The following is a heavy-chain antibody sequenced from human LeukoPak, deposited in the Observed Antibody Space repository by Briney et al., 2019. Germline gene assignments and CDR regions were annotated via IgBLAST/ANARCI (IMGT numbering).Heavy chain of an antibody. Sequence: ASVKVSCKASGGTFSSYAISWVRQAPGQGLEWMGRIIPILGIANYAQKFQGRVTITADKSTSTAYMELSSLRSEDTAVYYCARERAGLTYYYGSGSYYSRAFDIWGQGTMVTVSS. D-gene: IGHD3-10*01. J-gene: IGHJ3*02. V-gene: IGHV1-69*04. CDR2: IIPILGIA. CDR1: GGTFSSYA. CDR3: ARERAGLTYYYGSGSYYSRAFDI.